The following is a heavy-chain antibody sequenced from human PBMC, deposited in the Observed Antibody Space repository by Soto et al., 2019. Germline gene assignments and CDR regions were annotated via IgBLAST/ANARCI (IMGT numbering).Heavy chain of an antibody. V-gene: IGHV4-34*01. J-gene: IGHJ4*02. CDR2: INESGSI. CDR3: ARGSGIVALPGELEDVKYDY. CDR1: GQSFSGHS. Sequence: QVQLQQWGAGLVKPSETLSLSCAVYGQSFSGHSWAWIRQPPGKGLEWIGEINESGSIYYNPSLKSRVTISTATSKNPLSLKLSSVSAADTAAYFCARGSGIVALPGELEDVKYDYWGQGTLVNVSS. D-gene: IGHD1-1*01.